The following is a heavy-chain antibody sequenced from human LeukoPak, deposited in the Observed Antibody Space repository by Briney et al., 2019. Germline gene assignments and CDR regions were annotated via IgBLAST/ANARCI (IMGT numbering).Heavy chain of an antibody. J-gene: IGHJ4*02. CDR1: GFTFSSYA. V-gene: IGHV3-23*01. CDR2: ISGSGGST. CDR3: AKTPPYCSSTSCPLGY. Sequence: PGGSLRLSCAASGFTFSSYAMSWVRQAPGKGLEWVSAISGSGGSTYYADSVKGRFTISRDSSKNTLYLQMNSPRAGDTAVYYCAKTPPYCSSTSCPLGYWGQGTLVTVSS. D-gene: IGHD2-2*01.